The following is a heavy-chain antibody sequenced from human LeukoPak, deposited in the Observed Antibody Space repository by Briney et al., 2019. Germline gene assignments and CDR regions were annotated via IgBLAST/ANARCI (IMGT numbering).Heavy chain of an antibody. CDR2: IYTRGCT. D-gene: IGHD6-13*01. CDR1: GGSISRYY. Sequence: SETLSLTCTVSGGSISRYYWSWIRQPAGKGLEGMGRIYTRGCTHYNPSLKSRGTMSVDTSKNQFSLTLSSVTAADTAVYFCARGVIAAAGMVGYYYMDVWGKGTTVTVSS. CDR3: ARGVIAAAGMVGYYYMDV. V-gene: IGHV4-4*07. J-gene: IGHJ6*03.